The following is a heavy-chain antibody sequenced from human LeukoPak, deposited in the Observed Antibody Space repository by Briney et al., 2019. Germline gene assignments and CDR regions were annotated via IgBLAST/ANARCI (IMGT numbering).Heavy chain of an antibody. V-gene: IGHV3-23*01. Sequence: GGSLRLSCAASGFTFSSYGMSWVRQAPGKGLEWVSAISGSGGSTYYADSVKGRFTISRDNSKNTLYLQMNSLRAEDTAVYYCARAGYSGSYYDAFDIWGQGTMVTVSS. D-gene: IGHD1-26*01. J-gene: IGHJ3*02. CDR1: GFTFSSYG. CDR3: ARAGYSGSYYDAFDI. CDR2: ISGSGGST.